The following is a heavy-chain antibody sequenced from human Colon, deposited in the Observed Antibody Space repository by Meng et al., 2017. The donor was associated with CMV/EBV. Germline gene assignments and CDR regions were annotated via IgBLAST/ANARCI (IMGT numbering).Heavy chain of an antibody. D-gene: IGHD1-26*01. V-gene: IGHV3-30*04. CDR1: GFFFGSFN. CDR2: ISYDGRNQ. J-gene: IGHJ5*02. CDR3: ARQWATTQKWFDP. Sequence: GGSLRLSCATSGFFFGSFNVHWVRQAPGKGLEWVATISYDGRNQYYGDPVKGRFIISRDNSNNTLYLQMNSLRVEDTATYYCARQWATTQKWFDPWGQGTLVTVSS.